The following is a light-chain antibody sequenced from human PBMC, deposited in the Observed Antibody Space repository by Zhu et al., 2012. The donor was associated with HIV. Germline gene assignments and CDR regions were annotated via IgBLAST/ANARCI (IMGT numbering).Light chain of an antibody. CDR1: QSVSSNY. Sequence: EIVMTQSPATLSVSAGERATLSCRASQSVSSNYLIWYQQKPGQAPRPLIYGASDRASGVPDRFSGSGSGTDFTLSISRLEPEDFAVYYCHQYDNSWTFGQGTKVEIK. CDR3: HQYDNSWT. J-gene: IGKJ1*01. V-gene: IGKV3-20*01. CDR2: GAS.